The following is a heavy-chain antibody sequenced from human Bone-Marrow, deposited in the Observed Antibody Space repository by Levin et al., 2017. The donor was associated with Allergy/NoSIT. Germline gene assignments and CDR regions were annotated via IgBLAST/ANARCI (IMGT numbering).Heavy chain of an antibody. CDR3: ARGFDR. V-gene: IGHV1-18*01. Sequence: GASVKVSCKASGYTFTDYGISWVRQAPGQGLEWMGWINVNSGHTNYVQKFQGRVTMTKDTSTKTAYMELRSLRFDDTAIYYCARGFDRWGQGTLVTVSS. CDR1: GYTFTDYG. CDR2: INVNSGHT. J-gene: IGHJ4*02.